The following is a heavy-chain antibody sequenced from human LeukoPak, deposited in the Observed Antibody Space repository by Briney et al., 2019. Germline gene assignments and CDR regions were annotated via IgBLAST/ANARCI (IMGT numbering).Heavy chain of an antibody. CDR3: AKFRGIPTTVTQD. V-gene: IGHV3-23*01. D-gene: IGHD4-17*01. J-gene: IGHJ4*02. Sequence: PGGSLRLSCAASGFTFSNYAMGWVRQAPGKGLEWVSTSRGNGDNTYYADSVKGRFTISRDNSRNSLYLQMIGLRAVDTAVYYCAKFRGIPTTVTQDWGQGTLVTVSS. CDR2: SRGNGDNT. CDR1: GFTFSNYA.